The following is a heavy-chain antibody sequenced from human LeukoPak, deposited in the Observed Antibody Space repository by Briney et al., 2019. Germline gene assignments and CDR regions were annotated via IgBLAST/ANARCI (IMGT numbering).Heavy chain of an antibody. CDR3: ARDSSVCAFDV. Sequence: PGGSLRLSCAASGFTFSPYTMHWFRQPPGKGLDWLSYINTGSTTIYYADSVKGRFTISRDNAKNSLYLQSNSLRAEDTAVYYCARDSSVCAFDVWGQGTMVTVSS. J-gene: IGHJ3*01. V-gene: IGHV3-48*01. CDR1: GFTFSPYT. D-gene: IGHD6-6*01. CDR2: INTGSTTI.